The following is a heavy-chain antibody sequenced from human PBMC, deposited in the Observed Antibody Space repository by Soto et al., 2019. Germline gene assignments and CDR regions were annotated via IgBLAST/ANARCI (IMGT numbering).Heavy chain of an antibody. J-gene: IGHJ4*02. V-gene: IGHV3-15*01. CDR2: IKSKTDGGTT. CDR3: AKQMIPAATSSFDY. D-gene: IGHD2-2*01. Sequence: PGGSLRLSCAASGFTFSNAWMSWVRQAPGKGLEWVGRIKSKTDGGTTDYAAPVKGRFTISRDDSKNTLYLQMNSLRAEDTAVYYCAKQMIPAATSSFDYWGQGTLVTVSS. CDR1: GFTFSNAW.